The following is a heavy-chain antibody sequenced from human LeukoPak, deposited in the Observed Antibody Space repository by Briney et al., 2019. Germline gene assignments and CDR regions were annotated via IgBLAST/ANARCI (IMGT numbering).Heavy chain of an antibody. J-gene: IGHJ4*02. V-gene: IGHV3-23*01. CDR2: ISGSGGST. D-gene: IGHD3-9*01. Sequence: GGSPRLSCAASGFTFSSYAMSWVRQAPGKGLEWVSAISGSGGSTYYADSVKGRFTISRDNSKNTLYLQMNSLRAEDTAVYYCAKGLMYYDILTGYYTDYWGQGTLVTVSS. CDR3: AKGLMYYDILTGYYTDY. CDR1: GFTFSSYA.